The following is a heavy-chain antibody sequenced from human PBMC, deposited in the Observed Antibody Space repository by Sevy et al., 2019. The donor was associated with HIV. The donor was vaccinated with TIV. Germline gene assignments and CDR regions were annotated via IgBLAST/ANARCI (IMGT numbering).Heavy chain of an antibody. D-gene: IGHD7-27*01. CDR2: IIPIFGTA. J-gene: IGHJ4*02. V-gene: IGHV1-69*13. CDR3: ASLTGDHFDY. Sequence: ASVKVSCKASGGTFSSYAISWVRQAPGQGLEWMGGIIPIFGTANYAQTFQGRVTITADESTSTAYMELSSLRSEDTAVYYCASLTGDHFDYWGQGTLVTVSS. CDR1: GGTFSSYA.